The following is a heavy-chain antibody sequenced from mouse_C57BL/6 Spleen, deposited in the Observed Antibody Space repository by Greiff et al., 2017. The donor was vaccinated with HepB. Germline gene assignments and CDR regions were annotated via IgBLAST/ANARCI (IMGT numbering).Heavy chain of an antibody. V-gene: IGHV1-63*01. D-gene: IGHD2-5*01. Sequence: QVQLKESGAELVRPGTSVKMSCKASGYTFTNYWIGWAKQRPGHGLEWIGDIYPGGGYTNYNEKFKGKATLTADKSSSTAYMQFSSLTSEDSAIYYCAYYSNYGAMDYWGQGTSVTVSS. J-gene: IGHJ4*01. CDR2: IYPGGGYT. CDR3: AYYSNYGAMDY. CDR1: GYTFTNYW.